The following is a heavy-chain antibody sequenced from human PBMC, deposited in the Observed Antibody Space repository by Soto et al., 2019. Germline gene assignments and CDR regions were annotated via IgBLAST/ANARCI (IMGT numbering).Heavy chain of an antibody. CDR2: INAGNGNT. V-gene: IGHV1-3*01. J-gene: IGHJ5*02. CDR3: ARLSRGNWFDP. Sequence: QVQLVQSGAEVKKPGASVKVSCKASGYTFTIYAMHWVRQAPGQRLEWMGGINAGNGNTKYSQKFQGRVTITRDTPARTAYMELSSLRSEDTAVYYCARLSRGNWFDPWGQGTLVTVSS. CDR1: GYTFTIYA. D-gene: IGHD3-3*02.